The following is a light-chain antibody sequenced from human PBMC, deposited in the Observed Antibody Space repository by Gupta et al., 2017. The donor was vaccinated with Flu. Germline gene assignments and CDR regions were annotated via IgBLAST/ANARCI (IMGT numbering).Light chain of an antibody. CDR3: CSYAGSSTWV. V-gene: IGLV2-23*01. J-gene: IGLJ3*02. Sequence: QSPLTQPASVSGSPGQSITISCAGTSSNVGTYNLVSWYQHHPGKAPKLIIYEGSNRPSGISTRFSGSTSGTTASLTISGLQAEDEADYYCCSYAGSSTWVFGGGTKLTVL. CDR2: EGS. CDR1: SSNVGTYNL.